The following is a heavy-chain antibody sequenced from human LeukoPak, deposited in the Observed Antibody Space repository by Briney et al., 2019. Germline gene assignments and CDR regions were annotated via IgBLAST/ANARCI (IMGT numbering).Heavy chain of an antibody. CDR3: ARDHSYGYDY. CDR1: GGSISGYS. CDR2: IYYSGST. Sequence: SETLSLTCTVSGGSISGYSWSWIRQPPGKGLEWIGYIYYSGSTNYNPSLKSRVTISVDTSKNQFSLKLNSVTAADTAVYYCARDHSYGYDYWGQGTLVTVSS. D-gene: IGHD5-18*01. J-gene: IGHJ4*02. V-gene: IGHV4-59*12.